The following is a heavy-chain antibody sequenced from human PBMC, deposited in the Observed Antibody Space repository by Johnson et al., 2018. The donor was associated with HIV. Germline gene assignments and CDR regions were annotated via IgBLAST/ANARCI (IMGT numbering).Heavy chain of an antibody. CDR3: ARDSSNSFRFEMYAFDI. CDR1: GFRFSSYA. D-gene: IGHD6-6*01. Sequence: QVQLVESGGGVVQPGRSLRLSCVASGFRFSSYAVHWVRQAPGKGLEWVAVISYDGSNKYYADSVKGRFTISRDNSKNTLYLQMNSLRPEDTAVYYCARDSSNSFRFEMYAFDIWGQGTMVTVSS. V-gene: IGHV3-30*04. CDR2: ISYDGSNK. J-gene: IGHJ3*02.